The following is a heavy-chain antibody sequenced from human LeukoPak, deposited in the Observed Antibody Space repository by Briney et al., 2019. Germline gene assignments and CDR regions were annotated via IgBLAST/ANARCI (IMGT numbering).Heavy chain of an antibody. J-gene: IGHJ5*02. CDR1: GFTFSSYA. V-gene: IGHV3-30-3*01. CDR3: ARDATIHNWFDP. Sequence: GRSLRLSCAASGFTFSSYAMHWVRQAPGKGLEWVAVISYDGSNKYYADSVKGRFTISRDNSKNTLYLQMNSLRAEDTAVYYCARDATIHNWFDPWGQGTLVTVSS. D-gene: IGHD5-12*01. CDR2: ISYDGSNK.